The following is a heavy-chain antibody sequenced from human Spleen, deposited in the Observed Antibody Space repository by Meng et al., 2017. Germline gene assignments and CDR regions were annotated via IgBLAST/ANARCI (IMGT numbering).Heavy chain of an antibody. CDR1: DCSISLGAYS. CDR3: ARVSGTDSKMVRGVVLHRGWFDP. V-gene: IGHV4-30-4*08. D-gene: IGHD3-10*01. CDR2: IHHSGRT. Sequence: QAPVPDVGHPSTVHALADPFLDCSISLGAYSVSWLGQPHGKGLGWIGYIHHSGRTHFNPTLRSGVTQSVDTSKNQFSLYLSSVTAADTAVYYCARVSGTDSKMVRGVVLHRGWFDPWGQGTLVTVSS. J-gene: IGHJ5*02.